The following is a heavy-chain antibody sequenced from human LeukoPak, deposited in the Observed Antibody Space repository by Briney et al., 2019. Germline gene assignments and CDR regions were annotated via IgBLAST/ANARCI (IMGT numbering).Heavy chain of an antibody. CDR3: AKGVARLSPFTSFDY. CDR2: ISWNSGSL. D-gene: IGHD3-16*01. CDR1: GFTFDDYA. V-gene: IGHV3-9*03. Sequence: GRSLRLSCAASGFTFDDYAMHWVRHAPGKGLEWVSGISWNSGSLVYADSVKGRFTICRDNAKNSLYMKMKSLRGEDMALYYCAKGVARLSPFTSFDYWGQGTLVTVSS. J-gene: IGHJ4*02.